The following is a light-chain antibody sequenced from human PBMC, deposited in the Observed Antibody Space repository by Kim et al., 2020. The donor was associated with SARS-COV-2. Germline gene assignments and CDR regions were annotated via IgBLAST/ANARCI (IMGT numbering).Light chain of an antibody. J-gene: IGLJ2*01. CDR1: SGHSSYA. CDR2: LNSDGSH. V-gene: IGLV4-69*01. CDR3: QTWGTGIVV. Sequence: ASVKLTCTLSSGHSSYAIAWHQQQPGKGPRYLMKLNSDGSHSKGDGIPDRFSGSSSGAERYLTISRLQSEDEADYYCQTWGTGIVVFGGGTQLTVL.